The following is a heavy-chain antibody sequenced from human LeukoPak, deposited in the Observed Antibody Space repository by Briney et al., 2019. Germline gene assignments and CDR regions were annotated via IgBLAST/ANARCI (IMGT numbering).Heavy chain of an antibody. CDR3: GNDLSGRYTFEY. Sequence: AGGSLRLSCSASGFTFSSNAMHWVRHPPGKRLEYVSGINDNGRRTHYVPSLTGRFTISRDHSKNTLYLQMSTLRDDDPPVYYFGNDLSGRYTFEYWGQGTLVTVSS. D-gene: IGHD1-26*01. CDR1: GFTFSSNA. V-gene: IGHV3-64D*09. CDR2: INDNGRRT. J-gene: IGHJ4*02.